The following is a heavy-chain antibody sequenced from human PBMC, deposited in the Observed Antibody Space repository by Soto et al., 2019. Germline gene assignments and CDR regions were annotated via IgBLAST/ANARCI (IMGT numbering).Heavy chain of an antibody. V-gene: IGHV3-30-3*01. Sequence: HPGGSLRLSCAASGFTFSSYAMHWVRQAPGKGLEWLAIISYEGSNNYYAEYVKGRITNSRDNSKSKLYLKKNNLKAEDTAVYNCARGQYSSSFDYWGQGTLVTVSS. D-gene: IGHD6-19*01. CDR2: ISYEGSNN. CDR3: ARGQYSSSFDY. J-gene: IGHJ4*02. CDR1: GFTFSSYA.